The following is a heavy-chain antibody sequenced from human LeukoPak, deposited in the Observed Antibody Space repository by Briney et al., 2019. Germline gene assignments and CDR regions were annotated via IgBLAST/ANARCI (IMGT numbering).Heavy chain of an antibody. CDR2: IYYSGST. D-gene: IGHD7-27*01. Sequence: ETLSLTCTVSGGSISSSSYYWGWIRQPPGQGLEWIGTIYYSGSTYYNPSLKSRVTISIDTSKNQFSLKLSSVTAADTAVYFCARGFRGDNFDYWGQGTLVTVSS. V-gene: IGHV4-39*07. J-gene: IGHJ4*02. CDR3: ARGFRGDNFDY. CDR1: GGSISSSSYY.